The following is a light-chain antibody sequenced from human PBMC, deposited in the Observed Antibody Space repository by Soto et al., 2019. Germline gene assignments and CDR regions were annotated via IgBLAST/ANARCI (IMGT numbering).Light chain of an antibody. J-gene: IGLJ2*01. CDR1: NSDVGGFDY. CDR2: DVS. Sequence: QSALTQPASVSGSPGQSITISCTETNSDVGGFDYVSWYQVHPGKAPKLVIYDVSVRPSGISNRFSGSKSGDTASLTISALQAEDEADYYCSTSTTSATVFGGGTKLTGL. V-gene: IGLV2-14*03. CDR3: STSTTSATV.